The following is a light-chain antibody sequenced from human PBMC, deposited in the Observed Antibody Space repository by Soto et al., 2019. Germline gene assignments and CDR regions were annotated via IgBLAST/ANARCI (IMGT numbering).Light chain of an antibody. V-gene: IGKV3-11*01. CDR1: QTVSSY. Sequence: EIVLTQSPATLSLSPGERATLSCRASQTVSSYLAWYQQRPDQAPRLFIYDASKRATGIPARFSGGGSGTEFTLTISSLEPEDFAVYFCQQRSNWPPTFGQGTRLEI. J-gene: IGKJ5*01. CDR3: QQRSNWPPT. CDR2: DAS.